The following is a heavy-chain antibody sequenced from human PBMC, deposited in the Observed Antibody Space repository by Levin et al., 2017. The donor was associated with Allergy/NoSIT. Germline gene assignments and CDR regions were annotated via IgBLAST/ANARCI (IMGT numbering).Heavy chain of an antibody. Sequence: PSETLSLTCAASGFSFSDSAMHWVRQASGKGLEWVGRIRSKPYSHATAYAASVEGRFTISRDDSRNTAFLQMHSLKTEDTAVYYCARVVLGSSHVDYWGQGTLVTVSS. CDR1: GFSFSDSA. CDR2: IRSKPYSHAT. CDR3: ARVVLGSSHVDY. D-gene: IGHD6-13*01. V-gene: IGHV3-73*01. J-gene: IGHJ4*02.